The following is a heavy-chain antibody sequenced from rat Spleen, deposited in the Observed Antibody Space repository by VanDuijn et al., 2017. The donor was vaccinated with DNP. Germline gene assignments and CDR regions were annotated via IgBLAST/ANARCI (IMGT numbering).Heavy chain of an antibody. CDR1: GFTFSDYN. CDR2: ISYDGTRT. J-gene: IGHJ2*01. Sequence: EVQLVESGGGLVQPGRSLKLSCVASGFTFSDYNMAWVRQAPKKGLEWVATISYDGTRTYYRASVKGRFTISRDYAKPTLYLQMDSLRSEDTATYYCTRYYDSFDYWGQGVIVTVSS. D-gene: IGHD1-1*01. V-gene: IGHV5-7*01. CDR3: TRYYDSFDY.